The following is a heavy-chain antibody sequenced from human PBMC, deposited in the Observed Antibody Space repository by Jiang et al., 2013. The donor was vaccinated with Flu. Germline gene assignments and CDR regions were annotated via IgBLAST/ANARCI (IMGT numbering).Heavy chain of an antibody. CDR2: TNPSGGST. CDR1: GYTFTLFY. D-gene: IGHD6-19*01. Sequence: VQLVESGAEVKKPGASVELSCKASGYTFTLFYIHWVRQTPGRGLEWMGMTNPSGGSTAYARDFQGRVTISSDASTTTAYLYLTGLRLDDTAVYYCAKDSNSGWPKKFATWGQGTLVTVSS. V-gene: IGHV1-46*01. J-gene: IGHJ5*02. CDR3: AKDSNSGWPKKFAT.